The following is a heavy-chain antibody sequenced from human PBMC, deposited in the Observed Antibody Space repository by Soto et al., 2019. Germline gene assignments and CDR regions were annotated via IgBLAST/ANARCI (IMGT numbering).Heavy chain of an antibody. CDR3: ARQRTTVVTQAYFYH. CDR1: GESISSSSYY. V-gene: IGHV4-39*01. J-gene: IGHJ4*02. Sequence: PSETLSLTCIVSGESISSSSYYWGWIRQPPGKGLEWIGSIYYSGRTYYNPSFKSRVTISIDTSKNQFSLKLSSVTATDTAVYYCARQRTTVVTQAYFYHWGQGALVTVS. D-gene: IGHD2-21*02. CDR2: IYYSGRT.